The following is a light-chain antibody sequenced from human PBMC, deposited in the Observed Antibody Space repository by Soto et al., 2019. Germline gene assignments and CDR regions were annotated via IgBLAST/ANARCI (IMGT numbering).Light chain of an antibody. V-gene: IGLV2-11*01. Sequence: QSVLNQPRSVTGSTGRSVAIPCTGTSSDDGGYNYVSWYQQHPGKAPKLMIFDVSKRPSGVPDRFSGSKSGNTASLTISGLQAEDEADYSCCSYAGNVYVFGSGTKVTVL. J-gene: IGLJ1*01. CDR2: DVS. CDR1: SSDDGGYNY. CDR3: CSYAGNVYV.